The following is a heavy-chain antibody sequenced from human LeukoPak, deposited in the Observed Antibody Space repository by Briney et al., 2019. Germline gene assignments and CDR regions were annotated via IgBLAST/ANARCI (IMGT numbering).Heavy chain of an antibody. CDR2: IYPGDSDT. J-gene: IGHJ4*02. CDR1: GYGFTSYW. V-gene: IGHV5-51*01. CDR3: ARTSLGIAVAGPSDY. Sequence: GESLQISCKGSGYGFTSYWIGWVRQMPGKGLEWMGIIYPGDSDTRYSPSFQGQVTISADKSISTAYLQWSSLKASDTAMYYCARTSLGIAVAGPSDYWGQGTLVTVSP. D-gene: IGHD6-19*01.